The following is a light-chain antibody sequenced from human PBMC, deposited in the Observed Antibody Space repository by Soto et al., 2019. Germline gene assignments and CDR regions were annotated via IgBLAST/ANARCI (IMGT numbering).Light chain of an antibody. CDR1: SNDVGAYDF. J-gene: IGLJ1*01. V-gene: IGLV2-14*01. CDR3: NSCTGESTYNV. CDR2: DVS. Sequence: QSDLNQPSSVIRSPGQSIAILFTGTSNDVGAYDFVSLHQQHPGKAPKLMIYDVSRRPSGVSDRFFGSKSGNTTSLIISRLHAQDEADYYCNSCTGESTYNVFRKGTKVT.